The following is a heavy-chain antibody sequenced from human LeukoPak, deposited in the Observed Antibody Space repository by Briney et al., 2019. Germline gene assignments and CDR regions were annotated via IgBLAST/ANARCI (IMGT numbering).Heavy chain of an antibody. CDR3: ARTTMVRGTYYMDV. V-gene: IGHV4-59*01. D-gene: IGHD3-10*01. CDR1: GGSISSYY. J-gene: IGHJ6*03. CDR2: IYYSGYT. Sequence: SQTLSLTCTVSGGSISSYYWSWIRQPPGKGLEWIGYIYYSGYTNYNPSLKSRVTISVDTSKNQFSLKLSSVTAADTAVYYCARTTMVRGTYYMDVWGKGTTVTISS.